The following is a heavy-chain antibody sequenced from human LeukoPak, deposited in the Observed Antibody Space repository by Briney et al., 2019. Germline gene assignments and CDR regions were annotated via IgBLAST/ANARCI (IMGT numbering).Heavy chain of an antibody. CDR2: INPDGSIK. V-gene: IGHV3-7*01. CDR1: GFIFGGYW. Sequence: GGSLRLSCAASGFIFGGYWMSWVRQAPGGGLEWVANINPDGSIKYYVDSIKGRFTISRDNAKNSLYLQMNSLRAEGTAVYYCASGFLQWLYWGQGTLVTVSS. CDR3: ASGFLQWLY. J-gene: IGHJ4*02. D-gene: IGHD3-3*01.